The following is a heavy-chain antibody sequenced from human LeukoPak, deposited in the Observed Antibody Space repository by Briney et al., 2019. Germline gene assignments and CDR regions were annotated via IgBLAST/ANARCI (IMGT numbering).Heavy chain of an antibody. CDR2: INSDGSST. CDR1: GFTFSSQW. J-gene: IGHJ4*02. D-gene: IGHD2-2*01. CDR3: AKGYCSSISCYFGNDY. V-gene: IGHV3-74*01. Sequence: GGSLRLSCAASGFTFSSQWMHWVRQAPGKGLVWVSRINSDGSSTSYADSVKGRFTISRDNAKNTLYLQMNSLRAEDTAIYYCAKGYCSSISCYFGNDYWGQGTLVTVSS.